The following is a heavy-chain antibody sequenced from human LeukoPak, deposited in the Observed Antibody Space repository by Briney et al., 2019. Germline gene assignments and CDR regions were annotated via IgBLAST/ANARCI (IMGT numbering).Heavy chain of an antibody. D-gene: IGHD3-10*01. V-gene: IGHV4-59*01. CDR3: ATAPPLWFGPRLGY. Sequence: SETLSLTCTVSGGSISSYYWSWIRQPPGKGLEWIGYIYYSGSTNYNPSLKSRVTISVDTSKNQFSLKLSSVTAADTAVYYCATAPPLWFGPRLGYWGQGTLVTVSS. J-gene: IGHJ4*02. CDR1: GGSISSYY. CDR2: IYYSGST.